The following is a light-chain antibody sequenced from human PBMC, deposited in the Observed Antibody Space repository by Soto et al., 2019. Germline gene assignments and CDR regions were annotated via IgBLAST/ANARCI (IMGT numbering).Light chain of an antibody. J-gene: IGLJ2*01. CDR1: SRDIGFFNY. CDR2: EVT. CDR3: SSYTSSSTVV. Sequence: QSVLTQPASVSGSPGQSITISCTGTSRDIGFFNYVSWYQQFPGNAPKLIIFEVTNRPSGVSDRFSGSKSGNTASLTISGLQAEDEADYYCSSYTSSSTVVFGGGTKVTVL. V-gene: IGLV2-14*01.